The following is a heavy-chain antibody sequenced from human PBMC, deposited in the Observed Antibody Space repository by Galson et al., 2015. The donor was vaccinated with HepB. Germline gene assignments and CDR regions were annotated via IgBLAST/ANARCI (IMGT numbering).Heavy chain of an antibody. CDR1: GFTFSSYA. J-gene: IGHJ4*02. V-gene: IGHV3-23*01. D-gene: IGHD4-11*01. Sequence: SLRLSCAASGFTFSSYAMSWVRRAPGKGLEWVSAISGSGGSTYYADSVKGRFTISRDNSKNTLYLQMNSLRAEDTAVYYCAKEVKEDYSTATNYWGQGTLVTVSS. CDR3: AKEVKEDYSTATNY. CDR2: ISGSGGST.